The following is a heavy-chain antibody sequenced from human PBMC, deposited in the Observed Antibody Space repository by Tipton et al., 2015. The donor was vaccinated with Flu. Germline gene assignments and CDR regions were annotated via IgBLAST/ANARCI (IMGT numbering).Heavy chain of an antibody. CDR1: GGSISSYY. CDR3: ARHEYYDFWSGYYTRGSYYYGMDV. D-gene: IGHD3-3*01. V-gene: IGHV4-59*08. CDR2: IYYSGST. J-gene: IGHJ6*02. Sequence: TLSLTCTVSGGSISSYYWSWIRQPPGKGLEWIGYIYYSGSTNYNPSLKSRVTMSVDTSKNQFSLKLSSVTAADTAVYYCARHEYYDFWSGYYTRGSYYYGMDVWGQGTTVTVSS.